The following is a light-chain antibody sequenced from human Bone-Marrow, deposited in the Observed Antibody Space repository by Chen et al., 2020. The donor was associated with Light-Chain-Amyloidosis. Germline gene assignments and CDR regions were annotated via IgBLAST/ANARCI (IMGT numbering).Light chain of an antibody. CDR2: GSS. Sequence: EIVLTQSPGTLSLSAGEGANLSCRASQTISSNYLTLYQQKFGQAPRLLIYGSSSRATGIPDRFTGSGSGTDFTLTINSLEPENFAMYCCQQYGTSPLTFGGGTKVEIK. V-gene: IGKV3-20*01. CDR1: QTISSNY. J-gene: IGKJ4*01. CDR3: QQYGTSPLT.